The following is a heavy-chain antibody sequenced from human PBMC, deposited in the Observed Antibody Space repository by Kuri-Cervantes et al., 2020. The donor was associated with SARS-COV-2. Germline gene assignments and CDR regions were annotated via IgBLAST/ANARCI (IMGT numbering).Heavy chain of an antibody. CDR1: GFTFSSYA. CDR2: ISNSGSSI. J-gene: IGHJ6*02. Sequence: GESLKISCAASGFTFSSYAMSWVRQAPGKGLEWVSYISNSGSSIYYADSVKGRFTISRDNAKNSLYLQMNTLRAEDTAVYYCARNRVDASLASSWAQVRTSNAMDVWGQGTTVTVSS. CDR3: ARNRVDASLASSWAQVRTSNAMDV. V-gene: IGHV3-48*03. D-gene: IGHD5-12*01.